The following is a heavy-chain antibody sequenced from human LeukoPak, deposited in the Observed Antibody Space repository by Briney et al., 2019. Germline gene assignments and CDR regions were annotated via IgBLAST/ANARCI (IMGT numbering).Heavy chain of an antibody. D-gene: IGHD3-22*01. J-gene: IGHJ6*03. V-gene: IGHV4-59*08. CDR1: GGSISPYS. CDR3: ARDYHGTSGYNYVGGYYYMDV. CDR2: IFYSGST. Sequence: SETLSLTCTVSGGSISPYSWSWIRQPPGKGLEWIGYIFYSGSTNSNPSLKSRVTISVATSKNEFYLELSSVTAADTAVYYCARDYHGTSGYNYVGGYYYMDVWGKGTTVTVSS.